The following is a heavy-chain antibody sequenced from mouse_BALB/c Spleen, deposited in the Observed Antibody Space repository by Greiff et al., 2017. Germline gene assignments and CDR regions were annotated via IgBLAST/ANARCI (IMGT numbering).Heavy chain of an antibody. CDR3: ARAGGRYYFDY. CDR1: GFTFSSFG. D-gene: IGHD1-1*01. V-gene: IGHV5-17*02. J-gene: IGHJ2*01. CDR2: ISSGSSTI. Sequence: DVQLVESGGGLVQPGGSRKLSCAASGFTFSSFGMHWVRQAPEKGLEWVAYISSGSSTIYYADTVKGRFTIARDNPKNTLFLQMTSLRSEDTAMYYCARAGGRYYFDYWGQGTTLTVSS.